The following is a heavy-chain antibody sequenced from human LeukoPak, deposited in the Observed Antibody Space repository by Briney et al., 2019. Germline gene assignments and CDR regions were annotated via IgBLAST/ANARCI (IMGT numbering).Heavy chain of an antibody. D-gene: IGHD2-15*01. Sequence: TGGSLRLSCAASGFTFSSYEMNWVRQAPGKGLEWVSYISSSGSTIYYADSVKGRFTISRDNAKNSLYLQMNSLRAEDTAVYYCARYCSGGSCYQNYYYYMDVWGKGTTVTVSS. V-gene: IGHV3-48*03. CDR3: ARYCSGGSCYQNYYYYMDV. J-gene: IGHJ6*03. CDR1: GFTFSSYE. CDR2: ISSSGSTI.